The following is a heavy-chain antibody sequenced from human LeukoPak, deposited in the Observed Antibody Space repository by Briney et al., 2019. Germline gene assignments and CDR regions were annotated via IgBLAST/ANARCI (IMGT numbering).Heavy chain of an antibody. V-gene: IGHV1-69*06. CDR2: IIPIFGTA. Sequence: GTSVKVSCKASGGTFSSYAISWVRQAPGQGLEWMGGIIPIFGTANYAQKFQGRVTITADKSTSTAYMELSSLRSEDTAVYYCARDRCSSTSCQYYYYYMDVWGKGTTVTVSS. CDR1: GGTFSSYA. D-gene: IGHD2-2*01. J-gene: IGHJ6*03. CDR3: ARDRCSSTSCQYYYYYMDV.